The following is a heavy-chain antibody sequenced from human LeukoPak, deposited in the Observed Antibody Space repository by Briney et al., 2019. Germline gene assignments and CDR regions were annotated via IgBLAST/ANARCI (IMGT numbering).Heavy chain of an antibody. Sequence: GESLKTSCKGSGFTFTNYWIGWVRQMPGKGLEWMGIIYPGDSHTRYSPSFQGQVTISADKSINTAYLQWGGLRASDTAMYFCASGYGDYISEYFKFWGQGTLVTVSS. CDR2: IYPGDSHT. D-gene: IGHD4-17*01. CDR3: ASGYGDYISEYFKF. CDR1: GFTFTNYW. J-gene: IGHJ1*01. V-gene: IGHV5-51*01.